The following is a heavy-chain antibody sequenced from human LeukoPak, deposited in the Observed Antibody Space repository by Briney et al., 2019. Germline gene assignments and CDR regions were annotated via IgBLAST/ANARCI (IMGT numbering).Heavy chain of an antibody. CDR2: INPNSGGT. V-gene: IGHV1-2*02. CDR3: APTPPEDYDDSGYFDY. CDR1: GYTFTAYY. D-gene: IGHD3-22*01. Sequence: EASVKVSCKASGYTFTAYYVHWVRQAPGQGLEWMGWINPNSGGTKHAQKFQGRVTMTRDTSISTAYMELTRLRSDDTAMYYCAPTPPEDYDDSGYFDYWGQGTLVTVSS. J-gene: IGHJ4*02.